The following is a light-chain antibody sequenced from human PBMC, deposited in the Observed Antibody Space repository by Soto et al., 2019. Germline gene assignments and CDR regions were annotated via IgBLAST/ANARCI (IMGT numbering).Light chain of an antibody. CDR1: QSVSSSY. J-gene: IGKJ3*01. Sequence: EIVLTQSPGTLSLSPGERATLSCRASQSVSSSYLAWYQQKPGQAPRLLIYGASSRATGIPDRFSGSGSGTDFTLTISRLEPEDFAVYYCQRYGSSPFTFGPGTKVDSK. V-gene: IGKV3-20*01. CDR3: QRYGSSPFT. CDR2: GAS.